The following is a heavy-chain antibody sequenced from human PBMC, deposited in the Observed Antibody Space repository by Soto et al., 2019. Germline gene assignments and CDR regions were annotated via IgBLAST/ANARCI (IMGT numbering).Heavy chain of an antibody. CDR2: INTDNGYT. J-gene: IGHJ3*02. CDR3: ARQGDSRILRDTFDN. CDR1: GYTFTHYA. D-gene: IGHD2-8*01. V-gene: IGHV1-3*04. Sequence: ASVKVSCKSSGYTFTHYAMHWVRQAPGQGLEWLGWINTDNGYTAFSQKFQGRVSITMDTSASTAYVELSSLTSEDTGVYYCARQGDSRILRDTFDNWGQGTLVTVPS.